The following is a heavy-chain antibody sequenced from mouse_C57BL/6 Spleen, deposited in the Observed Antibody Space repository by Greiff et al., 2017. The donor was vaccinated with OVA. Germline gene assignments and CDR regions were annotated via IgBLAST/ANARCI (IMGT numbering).Heavy chain of an antibody. J-gene: IGHJ2*01. CDR3: ATYYSNYYFDY. CDR2: ISYDGSN. CDR1: GYSITSGYY. V-gene: IGHV3-6*01. D-gene: IGHD2-5*01. Sequence: VQLQQSGPGLVKPSQSLSLTCSVTGYSITSGYYWNWIRQFPGNKLEWMGYISYDGSNNYNPSLKNRISITRDTSKNQFFLKLNSVTTEDTATYYCATYYSNYYFDYWGQGTTLTVSS.